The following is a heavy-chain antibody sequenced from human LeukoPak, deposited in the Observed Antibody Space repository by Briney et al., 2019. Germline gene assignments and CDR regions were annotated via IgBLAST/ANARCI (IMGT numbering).Heavy chain of an antibody. CDR1: GYSVNSGYY. V-gene: IGHV4-38-2*02. CDR2: IYHRGST. CDR3: ARDLSFGGAFDY. J-gene: IGHJ4*02. D-gene: IGHD3-10*01. Sequence: SETLSLTCTVSGYSVNSGYYWGWIRRPPGKGLEWIGSIYHRGSTYYNPSLESRVTISLDTSKNQFSLKLNSVTAADTAVYYCARDLSFGGAFDYWGQGTLVTVSS.